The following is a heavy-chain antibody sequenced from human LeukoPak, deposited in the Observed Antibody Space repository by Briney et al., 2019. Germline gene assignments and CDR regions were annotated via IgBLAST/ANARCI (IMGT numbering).Heavy chain of an antibody. V-gene: IGHV3-23*01. CDR1: GFTFDNYA. D-gene: IGHD5-12*01. CDR2: ISGSGGGT. CDR3: AKGAGYSGHDLSSYFDY. J-gene: IGHJ4*02. Sequence: GGSLRLSCAASGFTFDNYAMSWVRQAPGKGLEWVSAISGSGGGTYYADSVTGRLPISRDNSKNTLDLQMSSLRAEDTAVYYCAKGAGYSGHDLSSYFDYWGQGTLVTVSS.